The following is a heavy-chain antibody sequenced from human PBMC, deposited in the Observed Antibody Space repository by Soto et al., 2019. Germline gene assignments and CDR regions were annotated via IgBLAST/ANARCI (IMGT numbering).Heavy chain of an antibody. D-gene: IGHD3-3*01. CDR2: ISYGGTT. Sequence: PGGSLRLSCAASGFTFSSYGMHWVRQAPGKGLEWVAVISYGGTTDYAAPVKGRFTLSRDDSKNTLYLQMNSLKTEDTAVYYCTTNSPFFGVVIAPSLSDMDVWGQGTPVTVSS. V-gene: IGHV3-15*01. CDR3: TTNSPFFGVVIAPSLSDMDV. CDR1: GFTFSSYG. J-gene: IGHJ6*02.